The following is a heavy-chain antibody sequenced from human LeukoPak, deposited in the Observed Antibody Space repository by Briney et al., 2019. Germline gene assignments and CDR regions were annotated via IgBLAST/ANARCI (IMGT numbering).Heavy chain of an antibody. D-gene: IGHD3-10*01. CDR2: ICYDGSNK. Sequence: GGSLRLSCAASGFTFSSYGMHWVRQAPGKGLEWVAVICYDGSNKYYADSVKGRFTISRDNSKNTLYLQMNSLRAEDTAVYYCARDRTTMVRGVSYGMDVWGKGTTVTVSS. CDR1: GFTFSSYG. J-gene: IGHJ6*04. V-gene: IGHV3-33*01. CDR3: ARDRTTMVRGVSYGMDV.